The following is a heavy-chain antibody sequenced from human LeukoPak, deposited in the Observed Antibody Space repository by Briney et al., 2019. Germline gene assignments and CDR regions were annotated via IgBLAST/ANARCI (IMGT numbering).Heavy chain of an antibody. D-gene: IGHD3-3*01. J-gene: IGHJ4*02. Sequence: PSETLSLTCTVSGGSISGYHWSWIRQPPGMPLEWIGYMYYSGNTNYNPSLKSRVTISVDTSKSQFSLKLRFVTAADTAVYYCARAGYDFWSGYRGPDYFDSWGQGTLVTVSS. CDR3: ARAGYDFWSGYRGPDYFDS. CDR2: MYYSGNT. CDR1: GGSISGYH. V-gene: IGHV4-59*01.